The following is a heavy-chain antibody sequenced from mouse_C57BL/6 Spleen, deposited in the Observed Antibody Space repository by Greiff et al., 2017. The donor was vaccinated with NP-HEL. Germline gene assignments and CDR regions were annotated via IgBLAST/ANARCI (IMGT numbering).Heavy chain of an antibody. CDR2: IDPSDSET. Sequence: QVQLQQSGAELVRPGSSVKLSCKASGYTFTSYWMHWVKQRPIQGLEWIGNIDPSDSETHYNQKFKDKATLTVDKSSSTAYMQLSSLTSEDSAVYYCARCTVVAPYAMDYWGQGTSVTVSS. CDR1: GYTFTSYW. J-gene: IGHJ4*01. D-gene: IGHD1-1*01. CDR3: ARCTVVAPYAMDY. V-gene: IGHV1-52*01.